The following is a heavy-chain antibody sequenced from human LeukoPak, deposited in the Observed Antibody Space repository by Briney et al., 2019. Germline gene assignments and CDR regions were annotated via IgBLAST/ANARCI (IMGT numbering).Heavy chain of an antibody. V-gene: IGHV4-61*09. J-gene: IGHJ6*03. D-gene: IGHD6-19*01. Sequence: SETLSLTCTVSGGSISTGSYCWSWIRQPAGKGLEWIGHIYTSGNTNYNPSLKSRVTISVDTSKNQFSLKLSSVTAADTAVYYCARVGYSSGWPTYYYYYMDVWGKGTTVTISS. CDR1: GGSISTGSYC. CDR3: ARVGYSSGWPTYYYYYMDV. CDR2: IYTSGNT.